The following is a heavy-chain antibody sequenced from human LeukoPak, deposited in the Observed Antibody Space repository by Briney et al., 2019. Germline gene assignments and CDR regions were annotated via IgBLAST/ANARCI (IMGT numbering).Heavy chain of an antibody. Sequence: GGSLRLSCAASGFTPSSYNMNWVRQAPGKGLEWVSSISSSGSYIYYADLVKGRFTISRDNAENSLYLQMNSLRAEDTAVYYYARGYSFGFKTIDYWGQGTLVTVSS. D-gene: IGHD5-18*01. CDR1: GFTPSSYN. CDR3: ARGYSFGFKTIDY. V-gene: IGHV3-21*06. CDR2: ISSSGSYI. J-gene: IGHJ4*02.